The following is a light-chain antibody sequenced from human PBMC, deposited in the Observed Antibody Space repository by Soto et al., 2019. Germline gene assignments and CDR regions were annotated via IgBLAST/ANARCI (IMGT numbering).Light chain of an antibody. CDR1: QSVRTY. CDR2: DAS. CDR3: QQRSTWPLT. Sequence: EIVLTQSPGTLSLSAGERATLSCRASQSVRTYLAWYQQQSGQAPRLLIYDASNRATGIPARFSGSGSGTDFTLSISSLEPEDFAVYYCQQRSTWPLTFGGGTKVDIK. V-gene: IGKV3-11*01. J-gene: IGKJ4*01.